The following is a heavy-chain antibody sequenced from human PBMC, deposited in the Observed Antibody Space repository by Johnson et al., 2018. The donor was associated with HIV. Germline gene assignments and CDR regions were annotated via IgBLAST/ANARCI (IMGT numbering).Heavy chain of an antibody. V-gene: IGHV3-30-3*01. J-gene: IGHJ3*02. Sequence: QVQLVESGGGVVQPGRSLRLSCAASGFTFSSYAMHWVRQAPGKGLEWVAVISYDGSNKYYADSVKGRLTISRDNSKNTLYLQMNSLRAEDTAVYYCAKDGSTYYDSSGYLGEDAFEIWGQGTMVTVSS. CDR1: GFTFSSYA. CDR2: ISYDGSNK. CDR3: AKDGSTYYDSSGYLGEDAFEI. D-gene: IGHD3-22*01.